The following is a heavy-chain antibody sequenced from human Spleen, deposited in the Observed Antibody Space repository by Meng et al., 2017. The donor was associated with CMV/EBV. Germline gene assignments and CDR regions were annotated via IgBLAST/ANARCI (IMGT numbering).Heavy chain of an antibody. V-gene: IGHV3-33*06. J-gene: IGHJ6*02. CDR1: GFTFNNYG. CDR2: IWSDGSYQ. CDR3: AKEGCCSSTDSYWINYYYYGMDV. Sequence: GGSLRLSCAASGFTFNNYGMHWVRQAPGKGLEWVAVIWSDGSYQYYGDSVRGRFTISRDNSNNTLYLEMNSLRAEDTAVYYCAKEGCCSSTDSYWINYYYYGMDVWGQGTTVTVSS. D-gene: IGHD2-2*01.